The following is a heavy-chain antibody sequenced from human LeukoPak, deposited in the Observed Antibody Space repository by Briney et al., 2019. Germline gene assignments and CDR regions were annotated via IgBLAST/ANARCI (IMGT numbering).Heavy chain of an antibody. J-gene: IGHJ4*02. D-gene: IGHD3-16*01. CDR1: GYTFTNNY. CDR2: IYPRDGST. V-gene: IGHV1-46*01. Sequence: ASVKVSCKASGYTFTNNYLHWVRQAPGQGLEWMGMIYPRDGSTSYAQNFQGRVTVTRDTSTTTVHMELRGLRSEDTAVYYCANLNAPYWGNFDYWGQGTLVTVSS. CDR3: ANLNAPYWGNFDY.